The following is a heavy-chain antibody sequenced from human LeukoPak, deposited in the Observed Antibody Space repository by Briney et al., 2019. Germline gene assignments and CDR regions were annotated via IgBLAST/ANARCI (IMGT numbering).Heavy chain of an antibody. CDR2: INHSGST. Sequence: SETLSLTCAVYGGSFSGYYWRWIRQPPGKGLEWIGEINHSGSTNYNPSLKSRVTISVDTSKNQFSPKLSSVTAADTAVYYCASDYDYVWGSYRSGFDYWGQGTLVTVSS. CDR3: ASDYDYVWGSYRSGFDY. D-gene: IGHD3-16*02. J-gene: IGHJ4*02. V-gene: IGHV4-34*01. CDR1: GGSFSGYY.